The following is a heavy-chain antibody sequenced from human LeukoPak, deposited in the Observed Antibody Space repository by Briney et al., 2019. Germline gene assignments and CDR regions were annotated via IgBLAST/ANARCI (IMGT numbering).Heavy chain of an antibody. D-gene: IGHD2-2*01. CDR2: ISGSGLTT. J-gene: IGHJ5*02. V-gene: IGHV3-23*01. CDR1: GFTFSSYA. CDR3: AKEPREYCSRTSCPNWIDA. Sequence: PGGSLRLSCAASGFTFSSYAMSWVRQAPGKGLEWVSAISGSGLTTYYADSVKGRFSVSRDNSKNTLYLQMSSLRADDTAVYYCAKEPREYCSRTSCPNWIDAWGQGTLVTVSS.